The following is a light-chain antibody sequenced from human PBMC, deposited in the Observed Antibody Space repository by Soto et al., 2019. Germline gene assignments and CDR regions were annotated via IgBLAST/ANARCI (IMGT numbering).Light chain of an antibody. J-gene: IGLJ2*01. CDR3: CSYAGTSTLVV. Sequence: QPVLTQPASVSGSPGQSITISCTGTSSDVGNYNLVSWYQQHPGKAPKLMIYEASKRPSGISNRFSGSKSGNTASLTISGLQAEDEADYYCCSYAGTSTLVVFGGGTKLTVL. V-gene: IGLV2-23*01. CDR2: EAS. CDR1: SSDVGNYNL.